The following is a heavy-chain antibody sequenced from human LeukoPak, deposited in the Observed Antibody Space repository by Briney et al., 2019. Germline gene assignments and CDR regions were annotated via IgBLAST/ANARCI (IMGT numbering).Heavy chain of an antibody. V-gene: IGHV4-38-2*01. CDR3: AGPSTAMATSDFDY. D-gene: IGHD5-18*01. Sequence: PSETLSLTCAVSGYSISSGYYWGWIRQPPGKGLEWIGSIYHSGSTYCNPSLKSRVTISVDTSKNQFSLKLSSVTAADTAVYYCAGPSTAMATSDFDYWGQGTLVTVSS. CDR1: GYSISSGYY. J-gene: IGHJ4*02. CDR2: IYHSGST.